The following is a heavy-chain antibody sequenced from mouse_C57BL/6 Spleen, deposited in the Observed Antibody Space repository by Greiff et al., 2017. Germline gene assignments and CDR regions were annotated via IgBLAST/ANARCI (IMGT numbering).Heavy chain of an antibody. V-gene: IGHV1-82*01. CDR2: IYPGDGDT. CDR1: GYAFSSSW. CDR3: ARRGPGADDYHYFDY. D-gene: IGHD2-4*01. Sequence: QVQLQQSGPELVKPGASVKISCKASGYAFSSSWLNWVKQRPGKGLEWIGRIYPGDGDTNYYGKFKGKATLTADKTSSTASMQLSSLLSEDSAVYFCARRGPGADDYHYFDYWGQGTTLTVSS. J-gene: IGHJ2*01.